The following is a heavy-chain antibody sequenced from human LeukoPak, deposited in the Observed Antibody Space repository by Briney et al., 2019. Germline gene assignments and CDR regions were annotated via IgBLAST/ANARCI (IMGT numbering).Heavy chain of an antibody. J-gene: IGHJ3*01. Sequence: AGGSLRLSCAASGFTFSDYSMDWFRQAPGKGLEWVSYISSTGTSIYYGNSVKGRFTISRDNAKNSLYLQMSSLRAEDTAVYYCSKQVDFDPADAFDVWGQGTLVTVSS. D-gene: IGHD3-9*01. CDR2: ISSTGTSI. CDR3: SKQVDFDPADAFDV. CDR1: GFTFSDYS. V-gene: IGHV3-48*01.